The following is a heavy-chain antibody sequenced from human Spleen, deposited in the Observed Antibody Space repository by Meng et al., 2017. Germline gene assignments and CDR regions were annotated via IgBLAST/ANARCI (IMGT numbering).Heavy chain of an antibody. V-gene: IGHV7-4-1*02. Sequence: VESVQSGFRLKKPGASVKVSCKASGYTFTSYAMNWVRQAPGQGLEWMGWINTNTGNPTYAQGFTGRFVFSLDTSVSTAYLQISGLRAEDSAVYYCARDRVAVADPFDYWGQGTLVTVSS. CDR1: GYTFTSYA. CDR3: ARDRVAVADPFDY. J-gene: IGHJ4*02. CDR2: INTNTGNP. D-gene: IGHD6-19*01.